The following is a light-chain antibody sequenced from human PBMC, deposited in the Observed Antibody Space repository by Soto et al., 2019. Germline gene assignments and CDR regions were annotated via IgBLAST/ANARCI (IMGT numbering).Light chain of an antibody. J-gene: IGKJ2*01. CDR2: KAS. V-gene: IGKV1-5*03. CDR3: QHYNSLPYT. Sequence: DIQMTQSPSTLSASVGDRVTITCRASESISLWLAWFQQKPGKAPKLLIYKASTLASGVPSRFSGSGSGTEFTLTSRSLQPDDFAIYYGQHYNSLPYTFGQGTKVDI. CDR1: ESISLW.